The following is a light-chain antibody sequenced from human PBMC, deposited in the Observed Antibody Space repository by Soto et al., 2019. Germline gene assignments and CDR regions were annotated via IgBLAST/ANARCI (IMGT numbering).Light chain of an antibody. V-gene: IGKV2-30*01. CDR1: ESPVITDGDTH. Sequence: IVLTQSPLSLPVTLGQPAPISCRSSESPVITDGDTHLTRFQQRPGQSPRRLIYRVSNRDFGVPEKFSGSGSGTEFTLNISSVEAEDVAIYYCMQGARWPYTFGQGTKLEI. J-gene: IGKJ2*01. CDR3: MQGARWPYT. CDR2: RVS.